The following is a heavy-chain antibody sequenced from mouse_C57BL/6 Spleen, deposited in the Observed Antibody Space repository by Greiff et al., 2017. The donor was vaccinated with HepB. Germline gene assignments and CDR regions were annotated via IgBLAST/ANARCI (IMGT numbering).Heavy chain of an antibody. V-gene: IGHV1-52*01. CDR1: GYTFTSYW. J-gene: IGHJ4*01. CDR2: IDPSDSET. CDR3: ARRGYYYGSSPSYAMDY. Sequence: VQLQQPGAELVRPGSSVKLSCKASGYTFTSYWMHWVKQRPIQGLEWIGNIDPSDSETHYNQKFKDKATLTVDKSSSTAYMQLSSLTSEDSAVYYCARRGYYYGSSPSYAMDYWGQGTSVTVSS. D-gene: IGHD1-1*01.